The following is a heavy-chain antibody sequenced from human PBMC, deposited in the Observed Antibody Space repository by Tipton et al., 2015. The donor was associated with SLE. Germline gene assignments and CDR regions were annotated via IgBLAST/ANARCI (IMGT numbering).Heavy chain of an antibody. CDR1: GGSFSGYY. CDR3: ARQKYSSSWHAYDY. CDR2: INHSGST. J-gene: IGHJ4*02. Sequence: TLSLTCAVYGGSFSGYYWSWIRQPPGKGLEWIGEINHSGSTNYNPSLKSRVTISVDTSKNQFSLKLSSVTAADTAVYYCARQKYSSSWHAYDYWGQGTLVTVSS. V-gene: IGHV4-34*01. D-gene: IGHD6-13*01.